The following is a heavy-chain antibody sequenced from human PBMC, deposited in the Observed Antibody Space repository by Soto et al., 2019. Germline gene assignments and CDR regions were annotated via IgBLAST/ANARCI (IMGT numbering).Heavy chain of an antibody. CDR1: GYTFTNYG. CDR2: ISGYNGNT. CDR3: ARDREYYYESSGNYYYHYGMDV. Sequence: QVQLVESGAEVKKPGASVKVSCKASGYTFTNYGISGVRQAPGQGLEWMGWISGYNGNTKYAQKFQGRVTMTTDTPTNTSYMDLRSLRSDDTAVYYCARDREYYYESSGNYYYHYGMDVWGQGTTVTVS. V-gene: IGHV1-18*04. D-gene: IGHD3-22*01. J-gene: IGHJ6*02.